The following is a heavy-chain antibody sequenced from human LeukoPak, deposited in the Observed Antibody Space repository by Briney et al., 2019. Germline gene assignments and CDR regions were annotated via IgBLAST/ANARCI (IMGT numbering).Heavy chain of an antibody. D-gene: IGHD6-13*01. J-gene: IGHJ4*02. CDR2: IRGSGAIT. CDR1: GFSFSIYA. CDR3: AKDRGSWFALFGS. V-gene: IGHV3-23*01. Sequence: GGSLRLSCTASGFSFSIYALSWVRQAPGKGLEWVSGIRGSGAITYYADSVKGRFTISRDNSKSTLFLHMNTPRAEDTAVYYCAKDRGSWFALFGSWVQGTLVTVSS.